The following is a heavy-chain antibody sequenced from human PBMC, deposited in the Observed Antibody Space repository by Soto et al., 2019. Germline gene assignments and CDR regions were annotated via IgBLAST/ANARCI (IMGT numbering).Heavy chain of an antibody. Sequence: SEPLSLTCTVSGGSISSSSYYWGWIRQPPGKGLEWIGSIYYSGSTYYNPSLKSRVTISVDTSKNQFSLKLSSVTAADTAVYYCARHAAWYCSSISCYLEPFDYWGQGTLVTVSS. CDR2: IYYSGST. CDR1: GGSISSSSYY. V-gene: IGHV4-39*01. J-gene: IGHJ4*02. D-gene: IGHD2-2*01. CDR3: ARHAAWYCSSISCYLEPFDY.